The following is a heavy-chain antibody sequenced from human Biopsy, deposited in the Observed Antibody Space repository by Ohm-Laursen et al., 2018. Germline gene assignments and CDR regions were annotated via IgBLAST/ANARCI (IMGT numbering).Heavy chain of an antibody. CDR3: ARGPRGLVVITTTALYFDY. D-gene: IGHD3-22*01. CDR1: GYTFTSQY. Sequence: SVKVSCKASGYTFTSQYLHWVRQVPGRGLEWMGRINPNNDNTAYAQKFQGRITMTKDTSTSTVYMDLSSLTFDDSAVYYCARGPRGLVVITTTALYFDYWGQGNLVTVSS. CDR2: INPNNDNT. V-gene: IGHV1-46*01. J-gene: IGHJ4*02.